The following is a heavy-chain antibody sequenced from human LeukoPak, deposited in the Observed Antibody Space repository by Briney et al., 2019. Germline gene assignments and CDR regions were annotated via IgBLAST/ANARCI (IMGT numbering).Heavy chain of an antibody. J-gene: IGHJ4*02. CDR3: ARDREWEPYFDY. Sequence: SETLPLTCTVSGGSISSYYWSWIRQPPGKGLEWIGYIYYSGSTNYNPSLKSRVTISVDTSKNQFSLKLSSVTAADTAVYYCARDREWEPYFDYWGQGTLVTVSS. V-gene: IGHV4-59*01. D-gene: IGHD1-26*01. CDR2: IYYSGST. CDR1: GGSISSYY.